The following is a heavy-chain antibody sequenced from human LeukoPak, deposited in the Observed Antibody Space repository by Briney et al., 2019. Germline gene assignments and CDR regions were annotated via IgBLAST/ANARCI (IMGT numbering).Heavy chain of an antibody. CDR2: INPNSGGT. Sequence: GASVKVSCKASGYTFTGYYMHWVRQAPGQGLEWMGWINPNSGGTNYAQKFQGRVTMTRDTSISTAYMELSRLRSDDTAVYYCARHHIAAALNWSDPWGQGTLVTVSS. V-gene: IGHV1-2*02. CDR1: GYTFTGYY. J-gene: IGHJ5*02. CDR3: ARHHIAAALNWSDP. D-gene: IGHD6-13*01.